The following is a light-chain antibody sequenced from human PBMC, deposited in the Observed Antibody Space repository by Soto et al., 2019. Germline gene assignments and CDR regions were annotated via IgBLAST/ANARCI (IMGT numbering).Light chain of an antibody. J-gene: IGLJ1*01. CDR3: TSYTSSNTFV. CDR1: SSDVGGYKY. Sequence: QSALTQPASVSGSPGQSITISCTGTSSDVGGYKYVSWYQQHPDKAPKLMIYEVSNRPSGVSNRFSGSKSGNTASLTISGLQADDEAYYYCTSYTSSNTFVFGTGTKLTVL. V-gene: IGLV2-14*01. CDR2: EVS.